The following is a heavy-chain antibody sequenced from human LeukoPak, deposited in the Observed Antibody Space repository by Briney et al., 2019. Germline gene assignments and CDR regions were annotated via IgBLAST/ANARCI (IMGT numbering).Heavy chain of an antibody. Sequence: GGSLRLSCAASGFTFSNYAMHWVRQAPGKGLEWVAVISYDGNNKYYADSVKGRFTISRDNSKNTLYLQMNSLRAEDTAVYYCARDGMITMVRGVFDYWGQGTLVTVSS. V-gene: IGHV3-30-3*01. CDR1: GFTFSNYA. CDR3: ARDGMITMVRGVFDY. CDR2: ISYDGNNK. D-gene: IGHD3-10*01. J-gene: IGHJ4*02.